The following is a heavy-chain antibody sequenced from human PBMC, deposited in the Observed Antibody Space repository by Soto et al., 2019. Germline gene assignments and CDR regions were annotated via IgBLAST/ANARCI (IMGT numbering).Heavy chain of an antibody. Sequence: PGGSLRLSCAASGFTISNYAMYWVRQAPGKGLEWVSAISDSGDTTHYADSVKGRFTISRDTSKNTLYLQMNTLRAEDTAVYYCAKDKPGTTSFDYWGQGAPVTVSS. J-gene: IGHJ4*02. CDR1: GFTISNYA. D-gene: IGHD1-1*01. CDR3: AKDKPGTTSFDY. CDR2: ISDSGDTT. V-gene: IGHV3-23*01.